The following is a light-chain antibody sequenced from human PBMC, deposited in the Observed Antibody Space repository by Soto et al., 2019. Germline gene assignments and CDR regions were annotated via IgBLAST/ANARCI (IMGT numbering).Light chain of an antibody. V-gene: IGLV1-51*01. CDR3: GTWDDSLVSYV. J-gene: IGLJ1*01. CDR2: DNN. Sequence: QSVLTQPPSVSAAPGQTVTISCSGSSSNIGNNYVSWYQQLPGTAPKLLIYDNNKRPSGIPDRFSGSKSGTSATLGITGLQTGDEADYYCGTWDDSLVSYVFGTGTKVTVL. CDR1: SSNIGNNY.